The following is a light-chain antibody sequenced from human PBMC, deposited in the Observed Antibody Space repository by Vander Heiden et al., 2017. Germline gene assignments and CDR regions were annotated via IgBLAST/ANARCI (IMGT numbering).Light chain of an antibody. V-gene: IGKV1-39*01. CDR3: QQRDSTLWT. CDR1: QSISNY. CDR2: AAS. J-gene: IGKJ1*01. Sequence: DIQMTQSHSSLSASVGDRVTITCRASQSISNYLNWYQQKPGKAPKLLIYAASSLQSGVPSRFSGSGSGTDFTLTISRRQPEDFATYYCQQRDSTLWTFGQGTKVEIK.